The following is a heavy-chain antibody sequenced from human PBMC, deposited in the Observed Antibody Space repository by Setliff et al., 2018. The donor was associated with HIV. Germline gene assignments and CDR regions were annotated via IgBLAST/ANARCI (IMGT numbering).Heavy chain of an antibody. CDR3: TMGHYKSSAG. CDR1: GFTSSSYW. Sequence: GESLKISCEASGFTSSSYWMHWVRQGPGKGLLWVSRINSDGSEMYSVDSVKGRFTISRDNAKSSLFLQMNNLRGEDTAVYHCTMGHYKSSAGWGQGTLVTVSS. J-gene: IGHJ4*02. V-gene: IGHV3-74*01. CDR2: INSDGSEM. D-gene: IGHD3-10*01.